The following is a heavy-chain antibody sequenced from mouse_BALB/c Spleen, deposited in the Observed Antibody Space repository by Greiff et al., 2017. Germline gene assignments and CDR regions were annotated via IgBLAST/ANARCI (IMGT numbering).Heavy chain of an antibody. Sequence: EVQGVESGGDLVKPGGSLKLSCAASGFTFSSYGMSWVRQTPDKRLEWVATISSGGSYTYYPDSVKGRFTISRDNAKNTLYLQMSSLKSEDTAMYYCARHVDGYLSYWYFDVWGAGTTVTVSS. CDR1: GFTFSSYG. D-gene: IGHD2-3*01. V-gene: IGHV5-6*01. CDR3: ARHVDGYLSYWYFDV. CDR2: ISSGGSYT. J-gene: IGHJ1*01.